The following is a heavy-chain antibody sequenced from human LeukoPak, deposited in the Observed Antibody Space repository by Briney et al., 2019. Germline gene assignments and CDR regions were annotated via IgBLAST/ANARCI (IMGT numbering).Heavy chain of an antibody. CDR2: IYHSGST. CDR3: ASGRTGWWLPIDY. V-gene: IGHV4-4*02. Sequence: PSGTLSLTCAVSGGSISSSNWWSWVRPPPGKGLEWIGEIYHSGSTNYNPSLKSRVTISVDKSKNQFSLKLSSVTAADTAVYYCASGRTGWWLPIDYWGQGALVTVSS. D-gene: IGHD5-12*01. J-gene: IGHJ4*02. CDR1: GGSISSSNW.